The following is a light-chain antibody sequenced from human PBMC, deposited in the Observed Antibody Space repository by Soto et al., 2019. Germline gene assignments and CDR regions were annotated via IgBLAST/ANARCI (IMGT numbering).Light chain of an antibody. CDR1: NSYIGNYNY. CDR3: CSYPGSHTWV. V-gene: IGLV2-11*01. J-gene: IGLJ3*02. Sequence: QSALTQPRSVSGSPGQSVTISCTGTNSYIGNYNYVSWYQQHPGKAPKVMIYDVSKRPSGVPDRFSGSNSGNTASLTISGLQDEDEADYYCCSYPGSHTWVFGGGTKLTVL. CDR2: DVS.